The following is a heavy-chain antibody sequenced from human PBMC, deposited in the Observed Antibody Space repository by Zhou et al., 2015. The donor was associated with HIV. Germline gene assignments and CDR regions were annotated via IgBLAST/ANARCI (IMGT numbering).Heavy chain of an antibody. CDR1: SSYA. J-gene: IGHJ4*02. Sequence: SSYAISWVRQAPGQGLEWMGGIIPIFGTANYAQKFQGRVTITADESTSTAYMELSSLRSEDTAVYYCARGPTMAGALGYWGQGTLVTVSS. V-gene: IGHV1-69*01. D-gene: IGHD6-19*01. CDR2: IIPIFGTA. CDR3: ARGPTMAGALGY.